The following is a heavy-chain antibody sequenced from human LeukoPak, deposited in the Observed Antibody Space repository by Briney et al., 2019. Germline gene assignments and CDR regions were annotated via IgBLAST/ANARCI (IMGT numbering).Heavy chain of an antibody. CDR2: ISSSGST. D-gene: IGHD3-22*01. CDR1: GDSISSGDYY. CDR3: ARGPYSYDSSGAFDI. V-gene: IGHV4-61*02. Sequence: SQTLSLTCTVSGDSISSGDYYWSWIRQPAGKGLEWIGRISSSGSTNYNPSLKSRVTISVDTSKNQFSLKLSSVTAADTAVYFCARGPYSYDSSGAFDIWGQGTMVIVSS. J-gene: IGHJ3*02.